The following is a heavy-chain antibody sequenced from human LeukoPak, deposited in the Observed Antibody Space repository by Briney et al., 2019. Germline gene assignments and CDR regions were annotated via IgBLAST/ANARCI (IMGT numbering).Heavy chain of an antibody. D-gene: IGHD3-3*01. Sequence: SETLSLTCAVYGGSFSGYYWSWIRQPPGKGLEWIGEINHSGSTNYNPSLKSRVTISVDTSKNQFSLKLSSVIAADTAVYYCARGDYDFWSGYYAARDYGMDVWGQGTTVTVSS. CDR3: ARGDYDFWSGYYAARDYGMDV. J-gene: IGHJ6*02. CDR2: INHSGST. V-gene: IGHV4-34*01. CDR1: GGSFSGYY.